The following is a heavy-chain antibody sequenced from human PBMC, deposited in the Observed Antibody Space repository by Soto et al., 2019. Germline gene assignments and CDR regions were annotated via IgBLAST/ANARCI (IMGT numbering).Heavy chain of an antibody. J-gene: IGHJ5*02. Sequence: PSETLSLTCTVSGGSISSSNYYWAWIRQPPGKGLEWIGSFSYSGSTYYKPSLKSRVSISVDTSKNQFSLKLSSVTAADTAVYYCARPIEGGSSGYYHWGQGTLVTVS. V-gene: IGHV4-39*01. D-gene: IGHD3-22*01. CDR3: ARPIEGGSSGYYH. CDR1: GGSISSSNYY. CDR2: FSYSGST.